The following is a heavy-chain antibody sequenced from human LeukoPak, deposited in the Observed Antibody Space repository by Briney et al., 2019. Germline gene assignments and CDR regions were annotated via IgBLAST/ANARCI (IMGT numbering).Heavy chain of an antibody. CDR1: GFTFSLYA. Sequence: GGSLRLSCAASGFTFSLYAMNWVRQAPGKGLEWVSYINSGSSDKHYTESVRGRFTISRDNAKKTLYLQVNSLRAEDTAVYYCARDTYEPGLIDFWGQGALVSVSS. V-gene: IGHV3-21*05. D-gene: IGHD3-3*01. CDR3: ARDTYEPGLIDF. J-gene: IGHJ4*02. CDR2: INSGSSDK.